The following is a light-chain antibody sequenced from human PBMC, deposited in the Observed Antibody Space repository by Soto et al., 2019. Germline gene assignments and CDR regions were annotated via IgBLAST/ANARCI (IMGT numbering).Light chain of an antibody. Sequence: EIVLTQSPATLSLSPGERATLSCRASQSVSRYLAWYQQKPGQAPRLLIYDASNRATGIPARFSGSGSGTDFTLTISSLEPKDFAVYYCQQRSDWPSTFGGGTKVQIK. CDR1: QSVSRY. CDR2: DAS. J-gene: IGKJ4*01. V-gene: IGKV3-11*01. CDR3: QQRSDWPST.